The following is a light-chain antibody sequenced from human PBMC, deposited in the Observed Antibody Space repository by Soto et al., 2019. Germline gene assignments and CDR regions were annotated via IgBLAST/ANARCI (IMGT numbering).Light chain of an antibody. CDR2: DAS. CDR3: QQRSNWPPLIS. J-gene: IGKJ5*01. V-gene: IGKV3-11*01. CDR1: QSVTTY. Sequence: EIVLTHSPDTLSFSPWERATLSFSSSQSVTTYLAWYQQKPGQAPRLLIYDASNRATGIPARFSGSGSGTDFSLTISSLEPEDFAVYYCQQRSNWPPLISFGQGTRLEIK.